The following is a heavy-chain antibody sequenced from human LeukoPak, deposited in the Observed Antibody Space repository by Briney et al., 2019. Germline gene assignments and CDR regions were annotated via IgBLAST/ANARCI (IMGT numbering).Heavy chain of an antibody. CDR2: IKEDGSEK. CDR3: ARRGYSYYFDY. V-gene: IGHV3-7*01. CDR1: GFTFSTFW. Sequence: GGSLRLSCAASGFTFSTFWMTWVRQAPGKGLEWVAIIKEDGSEKKYVDSVKGRFTISRDNVKNSLCLQMNSLRAEDTAVYYCARRGYSYYFDYWGQGTLVAVSS. D-gene: IGHD5-12*01. J-gene: IGHJ4*02.